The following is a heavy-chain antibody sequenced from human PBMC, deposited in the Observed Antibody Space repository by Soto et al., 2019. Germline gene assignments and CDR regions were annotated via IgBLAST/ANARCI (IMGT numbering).Heavy chain of an antibody. Sequence: SDTLSLTCSVSGDSISNSRFYWAWIRQSPGEGLEWIGSIYHTGNAYYNPSLKSRVTIFVDTSKNQFSLKLTSVTAADTALYYCARDYFDSGDYTTNWFDPWGQGALVTVS. CDR2: IYHTGNA. CDR1: GDSISNSRFY. V-gene: IGHV4-39*01. D-gene: IGHD3-22*01. CDR3: ARDYFDSGDYTTNWFDP. J-gene: IGHJ5*02.